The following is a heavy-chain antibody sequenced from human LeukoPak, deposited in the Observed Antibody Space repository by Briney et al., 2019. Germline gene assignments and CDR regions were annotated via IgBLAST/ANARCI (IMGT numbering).Heavy chain of an antibody. D-gene: IGHD3-22*01. CDR1: GYTFSSYG. V-gene: IGHV1-18*01. Sequence: ASVKVSCKASGYTFSSYGISWVRRAPGQGLAWMGWISPHNGNTNYAQKLQGRVTMTTDTSTSTAHMELRSLRSDDTAVYYCARDLGYDSSGYYRTPAYFDYWGQGTLVTVSS. CDR3: ARDLGYDSSGYYRTPAYFDY. CDR2: ISPHNGNT. J-gene: IGHJ4*02.